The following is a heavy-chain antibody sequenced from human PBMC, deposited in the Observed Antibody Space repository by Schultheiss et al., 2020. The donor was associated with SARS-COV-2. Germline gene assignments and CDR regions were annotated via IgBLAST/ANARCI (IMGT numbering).Heavy chain of an antibody. CDR3: ARTYCSSTSCHRRTARPSDY. V-gene: IGHV4-39*07. CDR2: IYYSGST. D-gene: IGHD2-2*01. J-gene: IGHJ4*02. Sequence: SETLSLTCTVSGGSISSGGYYWGWIRQPPGKGLEWIGSIYYSGSTYYNPSLKSRVTISVDKSKNQFSLKLSSVTAADTAVYYCARTYCSSTSCHRRTARPSDYWGQGTLVTVSS. CDR1: GGSISSGGYY.